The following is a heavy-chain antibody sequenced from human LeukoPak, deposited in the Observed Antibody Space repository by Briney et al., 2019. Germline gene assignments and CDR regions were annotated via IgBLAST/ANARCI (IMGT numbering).Heavy chain of an antibody. Sequence: SETLSPTCAVYGGSFSGYYWSWIRQPPGKGLEWIGEINHSGSTNYNPSLKSRVTISVDTSKNQFSLKLSSVTAADTAVYYCARGGGYSSSWYSPCDYWGQGTLVTVSS. J-gene: IGHJ4*02. D-gene: IGHD6-13*01. CDR2: INHSGST. CDR3: ARGGGYSSSWYSPCDY. V-gene: IGHV4-34*01. CDR1: GGSFSGYY.